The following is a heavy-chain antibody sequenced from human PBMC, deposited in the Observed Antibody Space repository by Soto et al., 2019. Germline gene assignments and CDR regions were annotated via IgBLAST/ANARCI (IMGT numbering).Heavy chain of an antibody. Sequence: EVQLVESGGGLVKPGGSLRLSCAASGFTFSTYSMNWVRQVPGKGLEWVSSISSSSSYIYYADSVKGRFTISRDNAKNSLYLQMNSLTAEDTAVYYCARDQYDFWSGEKQYYFDYWGQGTLVTVSS. J-gene: IGHJ4*02. CDR2: ISSSSSYI. D-gene: IGHD3-3*01. V-gene: IGHV3-21*01. CDR1: GFTFSTYS. CDR3: ARDQYDFWSGEKQYYFDY.